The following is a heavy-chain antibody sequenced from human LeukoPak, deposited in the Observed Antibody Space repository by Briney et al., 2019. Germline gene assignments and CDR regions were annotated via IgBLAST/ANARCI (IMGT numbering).Heavy chain of an antibody. CDR1: GYTFTGYY. Sequence: ASVKVSCKASGYTFTGYYMHWVRQAPGQGLEWMGRINPNSGGTNYAQKFQGRVTMTRDTSISTAYMELSRLRSDDTAVYHFARIKCTKGVCRNWFDPWGQGTLVTVSS. J-gene: IGHJ5*02. CDR3: ARIKCTKGVCRNWFDP. V-gene: IGHV1-2*06. D-gene: IGHD2-8*01. CDR2: INPNSGGT.